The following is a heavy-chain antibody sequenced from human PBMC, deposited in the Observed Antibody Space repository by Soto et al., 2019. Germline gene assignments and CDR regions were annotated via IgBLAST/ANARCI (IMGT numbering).Heavy chain of an antibody. V-gene: IGHV4-39*01. Sequence: SETLSLTCTVSGGSISSSSYYWGWIRQPPGKGLEWIGSIYYSGSTYYNPSLKSRVTISVDTSKNQFSLKLSSVTAADTAVYYCARHWEVPSICYFDYWGQGTLVTSPQ. D-gene: IGHD1-26*01. J-gene: IGHJ4*02. CDR3: ARHWEVPSICYFDY. CDR2: IYYSGST. CDR1: GGSISSSSYY.